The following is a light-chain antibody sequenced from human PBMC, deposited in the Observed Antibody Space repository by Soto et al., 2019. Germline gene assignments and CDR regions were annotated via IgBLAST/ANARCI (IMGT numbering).Light chain of an antibody. CDR2: DDS. CDR3: QVWESSVDHWV. Sequence: SSELTQPPSVSVAPGQTARITCGGNNIGILSVHWYQQRPGQAPVLVLFDDSDRPSGIPERFSGSNSGNTATLTISWVEAGDEAVYYCQVWESSVDHWVFGDGTKLTVL. J-gene: IGLJ2*01. CDR1: NIGILS. V-gene: IGLV3-21*02.